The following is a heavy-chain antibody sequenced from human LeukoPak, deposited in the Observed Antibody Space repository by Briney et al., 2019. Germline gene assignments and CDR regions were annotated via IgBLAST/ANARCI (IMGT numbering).Heavy chain of an antibody. V-gene: IGHV3-30*02. CDR1: GFTFRKYN. CDR2: IQSDGSNK. J-gene: IGHJ5*02. D-gene: IGHD3-10*01. CDR3: AKDSRSYGLDP. Sequence: PGGSLRLSCAASGFTFRKYNIHWVRQAPGKGLEWVAFIQSDGSNKYYADSVKGRFTISRDNSKNTVYLQMNSLRPEDTAVFYSAKDSRSYGLDPWGQGTPVTVSS.